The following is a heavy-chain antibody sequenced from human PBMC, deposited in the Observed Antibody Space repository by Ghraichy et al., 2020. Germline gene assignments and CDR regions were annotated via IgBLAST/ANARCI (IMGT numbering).Heavy chain of an antibody. Sequence: GGSLRLSCAASGFTFSSYGMHWVRQAPGKGLEWVAVISYDGSNKYYADSVKGRFTISRDNSKNTLYLEMNSLRAEATAVYYCAKDRAVGPECELRYFYSWGQGTLVTVSS. CDR2: ISYDGSNK. V-gene: IGHV3-30*18. D-gene: IGHD1-26*01. CDR3: AKDRAVGPECELRYFYS. CDR1: GFTFSSYG. J-gene: IGHJ4*02.